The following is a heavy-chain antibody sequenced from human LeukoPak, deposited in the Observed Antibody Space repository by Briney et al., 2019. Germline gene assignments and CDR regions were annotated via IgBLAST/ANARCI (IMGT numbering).Heavy chain of an antibody. CDR2: IWYDGSNK. D-gene: IGHD3-22*01. V-gene: IGHV3-33*08. J-gene: IGHJ4*02. CDR1: GFTFSSYS. CDR3: ARNYYDSSGYYYHDY. Sequence: GGSLRLSCAASGFTFSSYSMNWVRQAPGKGLEWVAVIWYDGSNKYYADSVKGRFTISRDNSKNTLYLQMNSLRAEDTAVYYCARNYYDSSGYYYHDYWGQGTLVTVSS.